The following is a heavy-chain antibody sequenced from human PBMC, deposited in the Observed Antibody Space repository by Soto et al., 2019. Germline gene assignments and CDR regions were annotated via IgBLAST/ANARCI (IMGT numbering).Heavy chain of an antibody. CDR1: GFTLTNHG. J-gene: IGHJ2*01. Sequence: QVQLVESGGGVVQPGRSLRLSCAASGFTLTNHGMHWVRQASGKGLEWLTVIWYDETNKYYTDSVRGRFTVSRDTSKNIVFLQMDNLRTEDTAVYYCVRDGANWGSHWYFDLLGRGTRVTVSS. CDR2: IWYDETNK. V-gene: IGHV3-33*01. CDR3: VRDGANWGSHWYFDL. D-gene: IGHD7-27*01.